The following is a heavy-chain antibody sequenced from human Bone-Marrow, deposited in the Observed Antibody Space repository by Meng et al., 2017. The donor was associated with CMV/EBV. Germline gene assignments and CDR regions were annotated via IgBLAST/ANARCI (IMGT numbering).Heavy chain of an antibody. CDR3: ARGEDGGSDYYFGVIRYYFVY. Sequence: GEPLKISCAASGFTFSDYYMSWIRLATGKGLEWVSYISRSGTTIYYADSVKGRFTISRDNSKNTLYLQMNSLRAEDTAVYYCARGEDGGSDYYFGVIRYYFVYWGQGTLVTVSS. CDR2: ISRSGTTI. V-gene: IGHV3-11*04. J-gene: IGHJ4*02. CDR1: GFTFSDYY. D-gene: IGHD1-26*01.